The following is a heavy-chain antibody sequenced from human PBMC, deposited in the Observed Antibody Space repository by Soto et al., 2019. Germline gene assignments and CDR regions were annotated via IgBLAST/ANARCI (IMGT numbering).Heavy chain of an antibody. CDR2: IYFSGGT. Sequence: QLQESGPGLVKASETLSLTCTVPGGSISSDYWSWIRQPPGEGLEWIGYIYFSGGTNYNPSLKSRVTISVDRSKNQLSLRLTSVTAADTAVYYCARTNAFHIWGQGTMVTVS. CDR1: GGSISSDY. CDR3: ARTNAFHI. V-gene: IGHV4-59*01. J-gene: IGHJ3*02.